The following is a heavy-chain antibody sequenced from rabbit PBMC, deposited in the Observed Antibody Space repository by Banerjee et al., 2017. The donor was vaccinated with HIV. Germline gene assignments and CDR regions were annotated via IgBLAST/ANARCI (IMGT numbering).Heavy chain of an antibody. Sequence: QEQLEESGGGLVKPEGSLTLTCTASGFSFSSNYWMCWVRQAPGKGPEWIACIYTGDGTTYYASWAKGRFTISKTSSTTVTLQMTSLTVADTATYFCARNEYTGTAYDLWGPGTLVTVS. V-gene: IGHV1S45*01. D-gene: IGHD7-1*01. CDR2: IYTGDGTT. J-gene: IGHJ4*01. CDR1: GFSFSSNYW. CDR3: ARNEYTGTAYDL.